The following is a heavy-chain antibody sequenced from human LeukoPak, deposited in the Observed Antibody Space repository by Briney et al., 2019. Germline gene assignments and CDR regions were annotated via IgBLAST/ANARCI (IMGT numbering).Heavy chain of an antibody. CDR2: IKSKTDGGAT. CDR1: GFRFSIAW. Sequence: GGSLRRSCAASGFRFSIAWMSWVRQAPGKGLEWVGRIKSKTDGGATDYAAPVKGRFTISRDDSKNTLYLQMNSLKSEDTAVYYCATDHFYYDTLTWGQGTLVTVSS. J-gene: IGHJ5*02. D-gene: IGHD3-22*01. CDR3: ATDHFYYDTLT. V-gene: IGHV3-15*01.